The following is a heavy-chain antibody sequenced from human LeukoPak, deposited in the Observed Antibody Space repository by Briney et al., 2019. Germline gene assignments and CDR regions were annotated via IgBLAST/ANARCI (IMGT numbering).Heavy chain of an antibody. CDR2: IKQDGSQR. J-gene: IGHJ3*02. Sequence: GGSLRLSCAASGFTFSKYWMTWVRQAPGKGLEWVANIKQDGSQRSYADSVRGRFTIPRDNTKNSGYLQMSSLRAEDTAVYYCARDSDIGIASADMWYDGYDMWGQGTMVTVSS. D-gene: IGHD2-2*01. CDR1: GFTFSKYW. CDR3: ARDSDIGIASADMWYDGYDM. V-gene: IGHV3-7*01.